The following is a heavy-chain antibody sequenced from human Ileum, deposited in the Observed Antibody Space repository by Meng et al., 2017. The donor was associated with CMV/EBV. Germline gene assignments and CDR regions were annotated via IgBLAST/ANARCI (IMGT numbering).Heavy chain of an antibody. CDR2: IYYNGNT. Sequence: CAVSGDSIYSAGYYWSWIRQPPGKGLEWIGHIYYNGNTHYNPSLTSRLNISVDTSKNQFSLMLTSVTAADTAVYYCARYFGGYFDYWGQGTLVTVSS. D-gene: IGHD3-10*01. CDR3: ARYFGGYFDY. J-gene: IGHJ4*02. CDR1: GDSIYSAGYY. V-gene: IGHV4-30-4*01.